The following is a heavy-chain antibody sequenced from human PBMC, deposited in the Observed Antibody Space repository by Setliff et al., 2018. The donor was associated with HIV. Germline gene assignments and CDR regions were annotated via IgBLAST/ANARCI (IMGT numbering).Heavy chain of an antibody. J-gene: IGHJ4*02. D-gene: IGHD1-26*01. V-gene: IGHV3-74*01. CDR2: INPDGSET. Sequence: GSLRLSCTASGIIFSNNWMHWVRQVPGKGLVWVSTINPDGSETSYADSVKGRFTISRDNSNNTLYLQMNSLRAEDSAMYYCAFSGTYYYVYWGQGTVVTVSS. CDR3: AFSGTYYYVY. CDR1: GIIFSNNW.